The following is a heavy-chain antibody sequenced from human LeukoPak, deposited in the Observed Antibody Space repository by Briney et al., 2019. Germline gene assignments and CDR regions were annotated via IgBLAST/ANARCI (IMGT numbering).Heavy chain of an antibody. J-gene: IGHJ4*02. CDR3: ARVRYYDLLTGYYGDGYFDY. V-gene: IGHV4-59*01. D-gene: IGHD3-9*01. Sequence: PSETLSLTCAVSGGSISSYYWSWIRQPPGKGLEWIGYIYYTRSNNYNPSLKSRVTISVDTSKNQFSLKLSSVTAADTAVYYCARVRYYDLLTGYYGDGYFDYWGQGTLVTVSS. CDR2: IYYTRSN. CDR1: GGSISSYY.